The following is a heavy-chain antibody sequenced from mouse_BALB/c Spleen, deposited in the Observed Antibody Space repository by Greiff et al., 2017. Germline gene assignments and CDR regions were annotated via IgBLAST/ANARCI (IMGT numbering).Heavy chain of an antibody. J-gene: IGHJ1*01. Sequence: QVQLKQPGAELVMPGASVKMSCKASGYTFTDYWMHWVKQRPGQGLEWIGAIDTSDSYTSYNQKFKGKATLTVDESSSTAYMQLSSLTSEDSAVYYCARGGYYRYFDVWGAGTTVTVSS. CDR3: ARGGYYRYFDV. CDR1: GYTFTDYW. D-gene: IGHD2-2*01. V-gene: IGHV1-69*01. CDR2: IDTSDSYT.